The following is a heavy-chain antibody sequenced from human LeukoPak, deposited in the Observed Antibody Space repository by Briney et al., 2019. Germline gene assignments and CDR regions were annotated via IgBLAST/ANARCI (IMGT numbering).Heavy chain of an antibody. Sequence: PGRSLRFSCAALGITFSSYAMPWVRKAPGKGLEWVAVISYDGSNKYYADPVKGRFTISRDNSKNTLYLQMNSLRAEDTAVYYCARDSDGSGRFDYWGQGTLVTVSS. V-gene: IGHV3-30*04. CDR3: ARDSDGSGRFDY. D-gene: IGHD3-10*01. CDR2: ISYDGSNK. CDR1: GITFSSYA. J-gene: IGHJ4*02.